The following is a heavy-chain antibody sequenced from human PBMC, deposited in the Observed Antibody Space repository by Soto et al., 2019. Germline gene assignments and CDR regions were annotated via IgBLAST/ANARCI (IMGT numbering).Heavy chain of an antibody. V-gene: IGHV3-48*02. CDR3: ARDTADYYDSSGSPPGY. CDR1: GFTFSSYS. D-gene: IGHD3-22*01. CDR2: ISSSSSTI. J-gene: IGHJ4*02. Sequence: EVQLVESGGGLVQPGGSLRLSCAASGFTFSSYSMNWVRQAPGKGLEWVSYISSSSSTIYYADSVKGRFTISRENAKNSLYLQMNSLRDEDTAVYYCARDTADYYDSSGSPPGYWGQGTLVTVSS.